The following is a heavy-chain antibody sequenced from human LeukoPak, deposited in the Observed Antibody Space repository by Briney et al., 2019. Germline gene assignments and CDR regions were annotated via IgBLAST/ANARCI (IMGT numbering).Heavy chain of an antibody. V-gene: IGHV4-38-2*02. CDR2: IYHSGST. D-gene: IGHD6-13*01. Sequence: SETLSLTCTVSGYSISSGYYWGWIRQPPGKGLEWIGSIYHSGSTYYNPSLKSRVTISVDTSKNQFSLKLSSVTAADTAVYYCARGRAAAGTSFDYWGQGTLVTVSS. CDR3: ARGRAAAGTSFDY. CDR1: GYSISSGYY. J-gene: IGHJ4*02.